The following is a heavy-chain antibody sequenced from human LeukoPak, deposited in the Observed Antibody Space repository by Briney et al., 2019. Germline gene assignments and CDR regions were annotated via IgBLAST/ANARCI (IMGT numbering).Heavy chain of an antibody. D-gene: IGHD3-9*01. Sequence: GASVKVSCKASGYTFTGYYMHWVRQAPGQGLEWMGWINPRSGDTNYAQQFQGRLTMTRDTSISTAYMDLSRLTSDDTAVYFCVRDWELRYSQGGFDYWGQGTLVTVPS. J-gene: IGHJ4*02. CDR2: INPRSGDT. CDR1: GYTFTGYY. CDR3: VRDWELRYSQGGFDY. V-gene: IGHV1-2*02.